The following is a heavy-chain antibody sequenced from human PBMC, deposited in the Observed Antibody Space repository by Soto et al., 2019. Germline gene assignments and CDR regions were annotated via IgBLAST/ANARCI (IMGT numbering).Heavy chain of an antibody. D-gene: IGHD5-12*01. CDR3: AREGSYSAYNFAHGIQLWSFDF. V-gene: IGHV4-4*07. Sequence: ASETLSLTCTVSGGSINTFYWSWVRQPAGKGLEWIGRIFSSGSTSFNPSLESRVAMSVDTSKNHFSLNLSSVAAADMAVYYCAREGSYSAYNFAHGIQLWSFDFWGQGALVTVSS. CDR2: IFSSGST. CDR1: GGSINTFY. J-gene: IGHJ4*02.